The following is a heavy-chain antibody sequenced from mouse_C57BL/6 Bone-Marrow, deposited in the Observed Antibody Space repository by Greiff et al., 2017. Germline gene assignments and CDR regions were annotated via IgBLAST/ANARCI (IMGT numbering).Heavy chain of an antibody. CDR2: IDPSDSYP. Sequence: VQLQQPGAELVMPGASVKLSCKASGYTFTSYWMHWVKQRPGQGLEWIGEIDPSDSYPNYNQKFKGKSTLTVDKSSSTAYMQLSSLTSEDSAVYYCAIEGIYGSSQYYFDYWGQGTTLTVSS. D-gene: IGHD1-1*01. CDR3: AIEGIYGSSQYYFDY. V-gene: IGHV1-69*01. J-gene: IGHJ2*01. CDR1: GYTFTSYW.